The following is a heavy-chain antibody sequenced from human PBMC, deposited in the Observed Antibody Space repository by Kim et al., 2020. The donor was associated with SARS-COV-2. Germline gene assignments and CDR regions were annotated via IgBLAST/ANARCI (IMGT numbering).Heavy chain of an antibody. V-gene: IGHV1-69*13. CDR2: IIPIFGTT. D-gene: IGHD2-21*02. J-gene: IGHJ6*02. Sequence: SVKVSCKASGGTFSSYAISWVRRAPGQGLEWMGGIIPIFGTTNYAQKFQGRVTITADESTSTAYMEVSSLRSDDTAVYFCARDDTVVTPPYYYYGMDVWGQGTTVAVSS. CDR3: ARDDTVVTPPYYYYGMDV. CDR1: GGTFSSYA.